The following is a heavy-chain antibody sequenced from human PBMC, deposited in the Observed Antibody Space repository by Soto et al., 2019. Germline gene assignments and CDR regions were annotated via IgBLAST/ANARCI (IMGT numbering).Heavy chain of an antibody. D-gene: IGHD4-17*01. CDR3: ARLATVTPPYYFDY. J-gene: IGHJ4*02. V-gene: IGHV1-46*01. CDR1: GYTFINYY. Sequence: ASLKVSCKASGYTFINYYIQWVRQAPGQGLEWMGVIDPSGGTTSYAQKFQGRVTMTRDTSTSTVYTELSSLRFEDTAVYYCARLATVTPPYYFDYWGQGTLVTVSS. CDR2: IDPSGGTT.